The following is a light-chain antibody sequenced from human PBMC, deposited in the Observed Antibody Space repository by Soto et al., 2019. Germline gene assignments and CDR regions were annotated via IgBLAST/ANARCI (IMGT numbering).Light chain of an antibody. J-gene: IGKJ4*01. V-gene: IGKV3-20*01. CDR2: DAS. CDR1: QSVTSSN. Sequence: EIVLTQSPGTLSLSAGERATLSCRASQSVTSSNLAWYQQKPGQAPRLLIFDASRRATGAPDRFSGSGSGTDFTLTISRLETVDFAVYYCQQYGGSPPVIFGGGTKVEIK. CDR3: QQYGGSPPVI.